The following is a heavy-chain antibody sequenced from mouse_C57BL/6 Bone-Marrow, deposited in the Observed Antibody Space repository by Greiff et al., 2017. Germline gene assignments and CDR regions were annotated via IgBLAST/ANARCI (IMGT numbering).Heavy chain of an antibody. Sequence: QVQLQQSGAELVRPGASVTLSCKASGYTFTDYEMHWVKQTPVHGLEWIGAIDPETGGTAYNQKFKGKAILTADKSSSTAYMELRSLTSEDSAVYYCTRWEVTTAETYWYFDVWGTGTTVTVSS. D-gene: IGHD1-2*01. CDR1: GYTFTDYE. CDR3: TRWEVTTAETYWYFDV. V-gene: IGHV1-15*01. CDR2: IDPETGGT. J-gene: IGHJ1*03.